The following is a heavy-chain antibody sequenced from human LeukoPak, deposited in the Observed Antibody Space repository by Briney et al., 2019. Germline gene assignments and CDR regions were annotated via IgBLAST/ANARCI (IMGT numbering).Heavy chain of an antibody. CDR3: ARDLKNYLIDV. Sequence: SSETLSLTCTVSGGSIYTYYWSWIRQAPGKGLEWIGYIYYSGSINYNPSLKSRVTISLDPSNNQFSMKLRSVTAADTAVYYCARDLKNYLIDVWGQGTTVTVSS. J-gene: IGHJ6*02. V-gene: IGHV4-59*01. CDR1: GGSIYTYY. D-gene: IGHD1-7*01. CDR2: IYYSGSI.